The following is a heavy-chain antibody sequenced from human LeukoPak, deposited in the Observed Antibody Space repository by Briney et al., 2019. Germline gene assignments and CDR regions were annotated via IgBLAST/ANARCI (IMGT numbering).Heavy chain of an antibody. V-gene: IGHV3-23*01. CDR3: AAMVPYYYYGMDV. J-gene: IGHJ6*02. CDR1: GFTFSSYA. Sequence: PGGSLRLSCAASGFTFSSYAMSWVRQAPGKGLEWVSGTRGSGDITYYADSVKGRFTISRDNSKNTLYLQMNSLRAEDTAVYYCAAMVPYYYYGMDVWGQGTTVTVSS. CDR2: TRGSGDIT. D-gene: IGHD3-10*01.